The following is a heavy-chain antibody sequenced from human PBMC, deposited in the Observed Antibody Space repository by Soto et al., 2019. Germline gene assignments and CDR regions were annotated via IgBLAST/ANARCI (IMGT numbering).Heavy chain of an antibody. D-gene: IGHD3-10*01. V-gene: IGHV4-30-4*01. CDR2: IYYSGST. CDR3: ARGALLLWFGEYYYYGMDV. CDR1: GGSISSGDYY. Sequence: SETLSLTCTVSGGSISSGDYYWSWIRQPPGKGLEWIGYIYYSGSTYYNPSLKSRVTISVDTSKNQFSLKLSSVTAADTAVYYCARGALLLWFGEYYYYGMDVWGQGTTVTVSS. J-gene: IGHJ6*02.